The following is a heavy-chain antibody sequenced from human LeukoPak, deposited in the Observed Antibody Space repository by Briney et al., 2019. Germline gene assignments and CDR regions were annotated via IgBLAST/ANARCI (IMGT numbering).Heavy chain of an antibody. CDR2: TQHSGSA. V-gene: IGHV4-30-2*01. J-gene: IGHJ5*02. CDR1: GGSISRGDYS. CDR3: ARVYCSGGSCYWFDP. Sequence: PSETLSLTCAVSGGSISRGDYSWSWIRQPPGKGLEWIGNTQHSGSAYYNPSLKSRVTMSVDRSKNQFSLKLSSVTAADTAVYYCARVYCSGGSCYWFDPWGQGTLVTVSS. D-gene: IGHD2-15*01.